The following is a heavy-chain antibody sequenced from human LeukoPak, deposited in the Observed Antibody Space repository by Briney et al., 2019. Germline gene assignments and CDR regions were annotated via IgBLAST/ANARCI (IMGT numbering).Heavy chain of an antibody. Sequence: PGGSLRLSCAASGFTFSSYAMSWVRQAPGKGLEWVSAISGSGGSTYYADSVKGRFTISRDNSKNTLYLQMNSLRAEDTAVYYCAKDRGDRGYYSIAFFDYWGQGTLVTVSS. CDR2: ISGSGGST. V-gene: IGHV3-23*01. J-gene: IGHJ4*02. CDR3: AKDRGDRGYYSIAFFDY. CDR1: GFTFSSYA. D-gene: IGHD1-26*01.